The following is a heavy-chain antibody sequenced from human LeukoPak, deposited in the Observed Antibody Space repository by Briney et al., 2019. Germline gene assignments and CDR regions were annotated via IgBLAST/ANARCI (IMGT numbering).Heavy chain of an antibody. V-gene: IGHV4-39*01. Sequence: SETLSLTCTVSGGSISSSSYYWGWIRQPPGKGLEWIGSIYYSGSTYYNPSLKSRVTISVDTSKNQFSLKLSSVTAADTAVYYCARHKEGYDSSGYYYVDWFDPWGREPWSPSPQ. D-gene: IGHD3-22*01. CDR3: ARHKEGYDSSGYYYVDWFDP. CDR1: GGSISSSSYY. CDR2: IYYSGST. J-gene: IGHJ5*02.